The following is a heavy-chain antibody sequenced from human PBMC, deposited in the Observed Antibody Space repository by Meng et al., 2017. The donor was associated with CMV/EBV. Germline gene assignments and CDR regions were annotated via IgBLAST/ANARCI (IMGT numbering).Heavy chain of an antibody. D-gene: IGHD6-6*01. J-gene: IGHJ6*02. Sequence: GKSLKISCKGSGYSFTSYWIGWVRQMPGKGLEWMGIIYPGDSDTRYSPSFQGQVTISADKSISTAYLQWSSLKASDTAMYYCARHRSGAARRPDYYYYGMDVWGQGTTVTVSS. CDR1: GYSFTSYW. CDR2: IYPGDSDT. V-gene: IGHV5-51*01. CDR3: ARHRSGAARRPDYYYYGMDV.